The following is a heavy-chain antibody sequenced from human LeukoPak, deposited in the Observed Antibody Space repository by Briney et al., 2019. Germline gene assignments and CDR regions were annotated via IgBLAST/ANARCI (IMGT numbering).Heavy chain of an antibody. V-gene: IGHV3-9*01. CDR1: GFTFDDYA. CDR2: ISWNSGSI. CDR3: AKDITYYYDSSGYYGAFDI. J-gene: IGHJ3*02. D-gene: IGHD3-22*01. Sequence: GGSLRLSCAASGFTFDDYAMHRVRQAPGKGLEWVSGISWNSGSIGYADSVKGRFTISRDNAKNSLYLQMNSLRAEDTAFYYCAKDITYYYDSSGYYGAFDIWGQGTKVTVSS.